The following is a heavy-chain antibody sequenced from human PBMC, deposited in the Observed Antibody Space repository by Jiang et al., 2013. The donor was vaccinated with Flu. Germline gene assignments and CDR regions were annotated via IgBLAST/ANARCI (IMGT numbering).Heavy chain of an antibody. CDR2: IYYSGST. CDR1: DDSISSYY. J-gene: IGHJ3*02. CDR3: ARHMPVTTPAFDI. V-gene: IGHV4-59*08. D-gene: IGHD4-11*01. Sequence: GSGLVKPSETLSLTCSVSDDSISSYYWSWIRQPPGKGLEWIGYIYYSGSTNYNPSLKSRVTISVDTSKNQLSLKLSSVTAADTAVYYCARHMPVTTPAFDIWGPRGQRSPFLQ.